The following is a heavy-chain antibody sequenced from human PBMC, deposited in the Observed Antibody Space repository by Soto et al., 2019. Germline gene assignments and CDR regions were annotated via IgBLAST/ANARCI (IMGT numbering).Heavy chain of an antibody. CDR1: RGSIDRTGYF. CDR2: IYYSRTT. V-gene: IGHV4-39*02. D-gene: IGHD4-17*01. J-gene: IGHJ4*02. CDR3: ARARCFRRHEYYFDI. Sequence: SETLSVPRSDSRGSIDRTGYFTSWFLQPPRRVLELIGIIYYSRTTFYTPSVKSRTTLSLDTDEIRFSLNLTSVTAPDTAVYYLARARCFRRHEYYFDIWGQATLVTV.